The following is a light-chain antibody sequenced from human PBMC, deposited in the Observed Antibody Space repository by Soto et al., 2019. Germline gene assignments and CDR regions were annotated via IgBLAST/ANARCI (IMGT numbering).Light chain of an antibody. J-gene: IGKJ5*01. CDR2: GAS. CDR1: QSVSSSY. CDR3: QQRSNWPIT. Sequence: EIVLTQSPGTLSLSPLGRATLSCMASQSVSSSYLAWYQQKPGQAPRLLIYGASSRDTGIPDRFSGSGSGTDFTLTISRLEPEDFAVYYCQQRSNWPITFGQGTRLEIK. V-gene: IGKV3D-20*02.